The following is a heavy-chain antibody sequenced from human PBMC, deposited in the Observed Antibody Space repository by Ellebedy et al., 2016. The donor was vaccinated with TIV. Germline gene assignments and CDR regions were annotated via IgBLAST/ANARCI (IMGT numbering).Heavy chain of an antibody. CDR1: GDSVSSDSY. CDR3: ARAGGQYFGDVRVEH. D-gene: IGHD3-10*01. Sequence: SETLSLTXTVSGDSVSSDSYWSWIRQAPAKGLEWIGYIYSTGSTNYNPSLKSRVTISGDASKNHFSLMLTSVTAADTALYFCARAGGQYFGDVRVEHWGLGTMVTVSS. V-gene: IGHV4-61*01. J-gene: IGHJ1*01. CDR2: IYSTGST.